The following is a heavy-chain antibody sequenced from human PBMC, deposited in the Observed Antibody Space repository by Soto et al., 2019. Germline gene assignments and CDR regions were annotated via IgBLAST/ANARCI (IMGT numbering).Heavy chain of an antibody. Sequence: PSETLSLTCTVSCRSMSGYYWSWIRQPAGERLEWIGRIYTSGTTDFNPSLKGRVTMSVDTSKNQFSLKLTSVTAADTALYYCAREDYYDTGYYVVWGQGTQVTV. V-gene: IGHV4-4*07. CDR1: CRSMSGYY. CDR2: IYTSGTT. D-gene: IGHD3-9*01. J-gene: IGHJ4*02. CDR3: AREDYYDTGYYVV.